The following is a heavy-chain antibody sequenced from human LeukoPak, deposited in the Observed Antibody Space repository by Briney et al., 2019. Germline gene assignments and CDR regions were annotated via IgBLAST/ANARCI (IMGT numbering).Heavy chain of an antibody. J-gene: IGHJ5*02. D-gene: IGHD2-2*01. V-gene: IGHV3-23*01. CDR2: ISGSGGST. CDR3: AKFPGQLPLP. Sequence: PGGSLLLSCSAPGFTFINYPMSWVPQAPGKGLEWVSAISGSGGSTYYAESVEGRFTISRDNSRNTLYLQMNSLRAEDTAVYYCAKFPGQLPLPWGQGTLVTVSS. CDR1: GFTFINYP.